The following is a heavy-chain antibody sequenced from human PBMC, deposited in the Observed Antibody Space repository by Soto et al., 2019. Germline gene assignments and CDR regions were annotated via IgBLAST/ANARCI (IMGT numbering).Heavy chain of an antibody. CDR1: GFTFSSYA. CDR2: ISGSGGST. D-gene: IGHD3-22*01. CDR3: AKDPIVVVTPRLFDC. Sequence: EVQLLESGGGLVQPGGSLRLSCAASGFTFSSYAMSWVRQAPGKGLEWVSAISGSGGSTYYADSVKGRFTISRDNSKNTLNVQMNSLRAEDTAVHYCAKDPIVVVTPRLFDCWGQGTLVTVSS. V-gene: IGHV3-23*01. J-gene: IGHJ4*02.